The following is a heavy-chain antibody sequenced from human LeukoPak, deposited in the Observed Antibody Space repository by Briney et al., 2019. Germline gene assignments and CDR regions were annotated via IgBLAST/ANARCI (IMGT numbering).Heavy chain of an antibody. CDR3: ARHGSITMVRGKRRYYYMDV. CDR2: IYNGDGT. J-gene: IGHJ6*03. V-gene: IGHV3-53*01. Sequence: GGSLRLSCAASGFTVSSNYMSWVRQAPGKGLEWVSVIYNGDGTYYADSVKGRFTISRDNSKNTLYLQMNSLRAEDTAVYYCARHGSITMVRGKRRYYYMDVWGKGTTVTVSS. D-gene: IGHD3-10*01. CDR1: GFTVSSNY.